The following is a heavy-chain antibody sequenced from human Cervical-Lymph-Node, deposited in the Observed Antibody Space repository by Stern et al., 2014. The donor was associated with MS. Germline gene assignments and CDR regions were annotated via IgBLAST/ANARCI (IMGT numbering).Heavy chain of an antibody. CDR1: GFPFGSYA. J-gene: IGHJ6*02. CDR2: IWYEASTK. CDR3: ARKHLGAMDV. V-gene: IGHV3-33*01. Sequence: VQLVESGGGVVQTGRSLRLSCAASGFPFGSYAMQWVRQAPGKGLEWVAIIWYEASTKDYADSVKGRFTISRDNSKNTLYLQMNSLRAEDTAVYYCARKHLGAMDVWGQGTTVTVSS. D-gene: IGHD3-10*02.